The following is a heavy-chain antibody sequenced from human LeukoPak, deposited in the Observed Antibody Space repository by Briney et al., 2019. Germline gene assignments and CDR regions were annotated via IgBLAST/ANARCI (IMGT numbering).Heavy chain of an antibody. D-gene: IGHD2-21*01. CDR3: ARAMWWSEDF. V-gene: IGHV3-66*01. J-gene: IGHJ4*02. CDR2: IHSSGST. Sequence: GGSLRLSCAASGFTVSSMFMSWFRQASGKGLGGFAVIHSSGSTYYNDSVKGRFTISRDDSKNTIYLQMNSLRAEDTAVYYCARAMWWSEDFWGQGTLVTVSS. CDR1: GFTVSSMF.